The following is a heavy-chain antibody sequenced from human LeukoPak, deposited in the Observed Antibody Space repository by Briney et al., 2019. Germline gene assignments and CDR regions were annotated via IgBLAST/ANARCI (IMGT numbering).Heavy chain of an antibody. CDR3: ATPGPVEMATMAY. D-gene: IGHD5-24*01. J-gene: IGHJ4*02. CDR2: ISAYNGNT. V-gene: IGHV1-18*01. CDR1: GYTFTSYG. Sequence: ASVKVSCKASGYTFTSYGISWVRQAPGQGLEWMGWISAYNGNTNYAQKLQGRVTMTTDTSTSTAYVELRSLRSDDTAVYYCATPGPVEMATMAYWGQGTLVTVSS.